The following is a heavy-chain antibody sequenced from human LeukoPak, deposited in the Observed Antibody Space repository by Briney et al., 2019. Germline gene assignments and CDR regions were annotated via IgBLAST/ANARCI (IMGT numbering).Heavy chain of an antibody. Sequence: SETLSLTCAVYGGSFSGYYWSWIRQTPGKGLEWIGEINHSGSTNYNPSLKSRVTISVDTSKNQFSLKLSSVTAADTAVYYCARSTYGEMEAAAGEIFDYWGQGTLVTVSS. CDR3: ARSTYGEMEAAAGEIFDY. CDR2: INHSGST. CDR1: GGSFSGYY. V-gene: IGHV4-34*01. D-gene: IGHD6-13*01. J-gene: IGHJ4*02.